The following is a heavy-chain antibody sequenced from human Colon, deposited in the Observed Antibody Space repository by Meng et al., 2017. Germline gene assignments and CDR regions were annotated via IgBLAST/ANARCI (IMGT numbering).Heavy chain of an antibody. CDR1: GFTFSSYA. CDR3: ARDLQTTGTNSAFDI. V-gene: IGHV3-30*04. J-gene: IGHJ3*02. CDR2: ISYDGSNK. D-gene: IGHD4-17*01. Sequence: GESLKISCAASGFTFSSYAMHWVRQAPGKGLEWVAVISYDGSNKYYADSVKGRFTISRDNSKNTLYLQMNSLRAEDTAVYYCARDLQTTGTNSAFDIWGQRTMVTVSS.